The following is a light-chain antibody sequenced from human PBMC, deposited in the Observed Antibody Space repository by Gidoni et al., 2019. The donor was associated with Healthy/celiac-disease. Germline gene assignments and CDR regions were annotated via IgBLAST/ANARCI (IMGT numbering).Light chain of an antibody. CDR1: SGSVSTSYY. CDR3: VLYMGSGLGV. J-gene: IGLJ2*01. CDR2: STN. Sequence: QTVVTQEPSVSVSPGGTVTLTCGLSSGSVSTSYYPSWYQQTPGQAPRTLIYSTNTRSSGVPDRFSGSILGNKAALTITGAQADDESDYYCVLYMGSGLGVFGGGTKLTVL. V-gene: IGLV8-61*01.